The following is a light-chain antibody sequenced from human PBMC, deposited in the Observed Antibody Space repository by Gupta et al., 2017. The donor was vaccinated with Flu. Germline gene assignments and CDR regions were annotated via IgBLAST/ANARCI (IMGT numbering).Light chain of an antibody. CDR1: SSSIGSNY. CDR3: AAWAGSLNRVV. V-gene: IGLV1-47*02. CDR2: IVD. Sequence: VTIFCSGGSSSIGSNYEYCSRHHPGPAPNLPIVIVDHRPSGVPDRFSCSKSGTSASLALTGLGSEDEDDYDCAAWAGSLNRVVFGGGTKLTVL. J-gene: IGLJ2*01.